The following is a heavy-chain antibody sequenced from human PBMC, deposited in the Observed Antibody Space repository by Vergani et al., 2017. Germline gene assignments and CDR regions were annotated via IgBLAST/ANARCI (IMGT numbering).Heavy chain of an antibody. J-gene: IGHJ2*01. CDR1: GFTFSSYA. D-gene: IGHD3-22*01. CDR3: ARVNANYYDSGGHWYFDL. Sequence: EVQLVESGGGLVQPGGSLRLSCAASGFTFSSYAMHWVRQAPGKGLEYVSAISSNGGSTYYANSVKGRFTISRDNSKNTLYLQMGSLRAEDMAVYYCARVNANYYDSGGHWYFDLWGRGTLVTVSS. V-gene: IGHV3-64*01. CDR2: ISSNGGST.